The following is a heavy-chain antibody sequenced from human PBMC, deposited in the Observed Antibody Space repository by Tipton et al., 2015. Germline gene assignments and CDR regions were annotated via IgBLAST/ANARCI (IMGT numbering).Heavy chain of an antibody. V-gene: IGHV3-30*18. CDR2: ISEDGSNK. Sequence: SLRLSCAASGFIFSNYGMHWVRQAPGKGPECVAFISEDGSNKYYVDPVKGRFTISRDNSKNTLYLQMNSLGAEDTAFYYCAKESLPGIAGFPDYWGQGTLVTVSS. CDR3: AKESLPGIAGFPDY. CDR1: GFIFSNYG. J-gene: IGHJ4*02. D-gene: IGHD2-21*01.